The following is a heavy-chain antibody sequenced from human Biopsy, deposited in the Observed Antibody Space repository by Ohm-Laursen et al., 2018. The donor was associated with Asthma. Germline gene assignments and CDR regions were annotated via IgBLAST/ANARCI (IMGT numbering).Heavy chain of an antibody. J-gene: IGHJ4*02. CDR1: GFTFGNFW. CDR2: ITGDGGQK. Sequence: SLRLSCAASGFTFGNFWMSWGRQTPGKGLEWVATITGDGGQKFYVDSVTGRFTISRDNSKNSLYLQMNSLRAEDAAVYYCAKARIHHFYDSSGYYQHDWGQGTLVTVSS. D-gene: IGHD3-22*01. V-gene: IGHV3-7*01. CDR3: AKARIHHFYDSSGYYQHD.